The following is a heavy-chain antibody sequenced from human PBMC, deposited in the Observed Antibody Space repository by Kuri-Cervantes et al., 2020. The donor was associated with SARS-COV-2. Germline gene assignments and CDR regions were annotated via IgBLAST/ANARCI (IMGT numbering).Heavy chain of an antibody. D-gene: IGHD3-3*01. CDR2: IRSKAYGGTT. J-gene: IGHJ4*02. Sequence: GGSLRLSCTASGFTFGDYAMSWVRQAPGKGLEWVGFIRSKAYGGTTEYAASVKGRFTISRDDSKSIAYLQMNSLKTEDTDVYYCTRNDFWSGHYLDYWGQGTLVTVSS. V-gene: IGHV3-49*04. CDR1: GFTFGDYA. CDR3: TRNDFWSGHYLDY.